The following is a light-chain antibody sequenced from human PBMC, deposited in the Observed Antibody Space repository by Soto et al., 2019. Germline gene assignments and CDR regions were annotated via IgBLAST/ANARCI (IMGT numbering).Light chain of an antibody. CDR1: QSVRSD. J-gene: IGKJ1*01. V-gene: IGKV3-11*01. CDR2: DAS. CDR3: QQRYNWPWT. Sequence: IVLTQSPATLSLSPGARSTPPSRASQSVRSDLAWYQQKPGQAPRLLIYDASNRATGIPPKFSGSGSGTDFTLTISSLEPEDFAVYYCQQRYNWPWTFGQGTKVDIK.